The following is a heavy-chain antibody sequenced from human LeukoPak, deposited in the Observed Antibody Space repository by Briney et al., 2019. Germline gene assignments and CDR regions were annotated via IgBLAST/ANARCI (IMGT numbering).Heavy chain of an antibody. J-gene: IGHJ4*02. V-gene: IGHV1-2*02. CDR1: GYTFTGYY. Sequence: SVKVSCKASGYTFTGYYMPWVRQAPGQGLEWMGWINPNSGGTNYAQKFQGRVTMTRDTSISTAYMELSRLRSDDTAVYYCAREGDYYDSSGYYYEYWGQGTLVTVSS. CDR2: INPNSGGT. D-gene: IGHD3-22*01. CDR3: AREGDYYDSSGYYYEY.